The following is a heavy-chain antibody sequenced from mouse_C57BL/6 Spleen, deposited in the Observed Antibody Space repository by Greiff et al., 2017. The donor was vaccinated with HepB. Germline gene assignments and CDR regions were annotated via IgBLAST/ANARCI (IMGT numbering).Heavy chain of an antibody. CDR1: GFTFSSYA. J-gene: IGHJ2*01. CDR3: ARGGGYNKGDYFDY. Sequence: EVQVVESGGGLVKPGGSLKLSCAASGFTFSSYAMSWVRQTPEKRLEWVATISDGGSYTYYPDNVKGRFTISRDNAKNNLYLQMSHLKSEDTAMYYCARGGGYNKGDYFDYWGQGTTLTVSS. D-gene: IGHD2-2*01. CDR2: ISDGGSYT. V-gene: IGHV5-4*01.